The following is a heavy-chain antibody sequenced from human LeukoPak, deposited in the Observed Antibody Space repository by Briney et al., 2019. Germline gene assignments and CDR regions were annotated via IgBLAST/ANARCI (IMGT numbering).Heavy chain of an antibody. D-gene: IGHD3-16*02. CDR3: AKRYDYIWGKYRPDDAFDI. CDR1: GFTFSNYA. J-gene: IGHJ3*02. CDR2: LSNSGETS. Sequence: GGSLRLSCAASGFTFSNYAMTWVRQAPGKGLEWVSGLSNSGETSYYTDSVTGRFTISRDNSKNTLYIQMNSLRAEDTAIYYCAKRYDYIWGKYRPDDAFDIWGQGTMVTVSS. V-gene: IGHV3-23*01.